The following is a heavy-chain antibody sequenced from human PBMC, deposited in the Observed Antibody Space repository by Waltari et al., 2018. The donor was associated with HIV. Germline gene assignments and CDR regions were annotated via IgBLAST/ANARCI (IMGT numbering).Heavy chain of an antibody. CDR2: MNPNSGNT. CDR3: AREEMRSYYDGMDV. CDR1: GYTLSRYD. Sequence: QVQLVQSGAGVTKPGASVEGSCKASGYTLSRYDLNWVRQATGQGLEWMGWMNPNSGNTGDAQKSQGRVTMTRNTSRSTAYMELSSLRSEDTAVYYCAREEMRSYYDGMDVWGQGTTVTVSS. J-gene: IGHJ6*02. V-gene: IGHV1-8*01.